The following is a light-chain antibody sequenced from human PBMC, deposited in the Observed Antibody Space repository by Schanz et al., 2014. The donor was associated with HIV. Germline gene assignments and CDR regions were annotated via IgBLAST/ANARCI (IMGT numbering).Light chain of an antibody. Sequence: SYELTQPPSVSVAPGKTARIPCGGNNLGSKSVHWYQQKPGQAPVLVIYYDTDRPSGIPERFSGSNSGHTATLTISGVEAGDEADYYCQVWESSTDMVFGGGTQLTVL. J-gene: IGLJ2*01. CDR3: QVWESSTDMV. V-gene: IGLV3-21*01. CDR1: NLGSKS. CDR2: YDT.